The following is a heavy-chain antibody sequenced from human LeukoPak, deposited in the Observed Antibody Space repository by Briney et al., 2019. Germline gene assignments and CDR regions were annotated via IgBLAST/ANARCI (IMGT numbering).Heavy chain of an antibody. J-gene: IGHJ6*03. Sequence: GGSLILSCAAPGFTFDDYGMSWVRQAPGKGLEWVSGINWNGGSTGYADSVKGRFTISRDNAKNSLYLQINSLRAEDTALYYCARVPFSGGSFYYYYMDVWGKGTTVTVSS. D-gene: IGHD2-15*01. CDR2: INWNGGST. CDR1: GFTFDDYG. V-gene: IGHV3-20*04. CDR3: ARVPFSGGSFYYYYMDV.